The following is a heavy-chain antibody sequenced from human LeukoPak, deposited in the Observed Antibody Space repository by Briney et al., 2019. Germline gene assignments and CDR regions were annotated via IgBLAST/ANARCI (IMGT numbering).Heavy chain of an antibody. CDR1: GFTFHNYS. V-gene: IGHV3-7*01. Sequence: TGGSLSLSCAASGFTFHNYSMAWVRQPPGKGLEWVSHIKQDESTNHYVASVKGRFTISRDNNKNSLYLQMNSLRAEDTAIYYCARDDGGSLEHWSQGTLVTVSS. J-gene: IGHJ4*02. CDR3: ARDDGGSLEH. CDR2: IKQDESTN. D-gene: IGHD1-26*01.